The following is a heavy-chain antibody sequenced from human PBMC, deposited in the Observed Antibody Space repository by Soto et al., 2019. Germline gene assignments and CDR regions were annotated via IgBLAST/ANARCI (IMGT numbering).Heavy chain of an antibody. CDR1: GFTFSSYW. V-gene: IGHV3-74*01. J-gene: IGHJ6*02. CDR3: ARDPCIAVAGYYYYYGMDV. CDR2: INSDGSST. D-gene: IGHD6-19*01. Sequence: EVQLVESGGGLVQPGGSLRLSCAASGFTFSSYWMHWVGQAPGKRLVWVSRINSDGSSTSYADSVKGRFTISRDNAKNTLYLQMNSLRAEDTAVYYCARDPCIAVAGYYYYYGMDVWGQGTTVTVSS.